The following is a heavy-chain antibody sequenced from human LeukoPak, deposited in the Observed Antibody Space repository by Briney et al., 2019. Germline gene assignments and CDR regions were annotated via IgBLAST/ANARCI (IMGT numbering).Heavy chain of an antibody. CDR3: ARESGAFCPSGF. CDR2: VYLSGAS. J-gene: IGHJ4*02. Sequence: SETLSLTCAASGGSILTTNWWSWVRPPPGRGLEWIGEVYLSGASNYNPSLKSRVSMSIDISKNQLSLKLTSVTAADTAFYYCARESGAFCPSGFWGQGTLVTVSS. V-gene: IGHV4-4*02. CDR1: GGSILTTNW. D-gene: IGHD1-26*01.